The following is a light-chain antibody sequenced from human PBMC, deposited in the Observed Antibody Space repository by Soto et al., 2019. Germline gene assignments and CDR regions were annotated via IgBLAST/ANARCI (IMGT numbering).Light chain of an antibody. CDR2: GAS. CDR3: QQYHSSPRT. CDR1: QSFSSSY. J-gene: IGKJ1*01. V-gene: IGKV3-20*01. Sequence: IVLTQSPGSTSLSPGERPTLSCRASQSFSSSYLAWYQQKPGQAPRLLIYGASSRATGIPDRFSGSGSGTDFTLTISRLEPEDFAVYYCQQYHSSPRTFGQGTKVDIK.